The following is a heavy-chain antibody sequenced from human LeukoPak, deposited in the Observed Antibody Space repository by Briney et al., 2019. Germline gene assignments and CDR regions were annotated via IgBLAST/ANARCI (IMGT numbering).Heavy chain of an antibody. CDR1: GYRFTSYW. Sequence: GAALQISCKASGYRFTSYWIGWVRHTPGKGLEWMGIIDPSDSETRYTPSFQGQVTISVDKSLTTASLQWNSLKASDTAMYYCARQTAMGRSGDYWGQGTLVTVSS. J-gene: IGHJ4*02. V-gene: IGHV5-51*01. CDR3: ARQTAMGRSGDY. D-gene: IGHD7-27*01. CDR2: IDPSDSET.